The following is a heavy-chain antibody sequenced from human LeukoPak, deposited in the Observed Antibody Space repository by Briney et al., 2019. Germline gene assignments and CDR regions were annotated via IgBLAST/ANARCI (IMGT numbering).Heavy chain of an antibody. J-gene: IGHJ5*02. Sequence: SETLSLTCAVYGGSFSGYYWSWIRQPPGKGLEWIGYIYYSGSTNYNPSLKSRVTISVDTSKNQFSLKLSSVTAADTAVYYCARSDDWAGWFDPWGQGTLVTVSS. CDR2: IYYSGST. CDR1: GGSFSGYY. V-gene: IGHV4-59*01. D-gene: IGHD3-16*01. CDR3: ARSDDWAGWFDP.